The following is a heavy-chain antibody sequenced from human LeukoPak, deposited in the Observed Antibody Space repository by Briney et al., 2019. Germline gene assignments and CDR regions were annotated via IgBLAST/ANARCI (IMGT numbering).Heavy chain of an antibody. V-gene: IGHV4-59*01. D-gene: IGHD1-26*01. CDR1: GGSFSGYY. Sequence: SETLSLTCAVSGGSFSGYYWSWIRQPPGKGLEWIGYIYYSGSTNYNPSLKSRVTISVDTSKNQFSLKLSSVTAADTAVYYCARGQWELDDYWGQGTLVTVSS. CDR2: IYYSGST. CDR3: ARGQWELDDY. J-gene: IGHJ4*02.